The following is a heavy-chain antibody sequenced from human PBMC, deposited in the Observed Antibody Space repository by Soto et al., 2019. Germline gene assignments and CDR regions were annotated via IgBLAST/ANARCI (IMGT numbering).Heavy chain of an antibody. J-gene: IGHJ6*02. D-gene: IGHD1-26*01. CDR3: AREVTGSGSYYYYGMDV. CDR1: GGTFSSYT. V-gene: IGHV1-69*08. Sequence: QVQLVQSGAEVKKPGSSVKVSCKASGGTFSSYTISWVRQAPGQGREWMGRIIPILGIANYAQKFQGRVTITADKSTSTAYMELSSLRSEDTAVYYCAREVTGSGSYYYYGMDVWGQGTTVTVSS. CDR2: IIPILGIA.